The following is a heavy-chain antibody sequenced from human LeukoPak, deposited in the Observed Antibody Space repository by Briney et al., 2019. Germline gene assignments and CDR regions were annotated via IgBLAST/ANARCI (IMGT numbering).Heavy chain of an antibody. Sequence: PGGSLRLSCAASGFSFSSYAMTWVRQAPGKGLEWVSAISASGGTTYYVDSVEGRFTISRDNAKNTLYLQMNSLRAEDTAVYYCAKDRSRTTTDFDYWGQGTLVTVSS. CDR2: ISASGGTT. CDR1: GFSFSSYA. CDR3: AKDRSRTTTDFDY. J-gene: IGHJ4*02. V-gene: IGHV3-23*01. D-gene: IGHD1-14*01.